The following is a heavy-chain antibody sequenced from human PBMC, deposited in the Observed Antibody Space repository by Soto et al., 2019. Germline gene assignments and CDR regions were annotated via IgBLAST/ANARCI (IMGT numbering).Heavy chain of an antibody. V-gene: IGHV3-30-3*01. CDR2: ISYDGSNK. CDR3: ARDPHTPPADDYFDY. Sequence: QVQLVESGGGVVQPGRSLRLSCAASGFTFSSYAMHWVRQAPGKGLEWVAVISYDGSNKYYADSVKGRFTISRDNSKKKLCLQMNSLRAEDTAVYYCARDPHTPPADDYFDYWGQGTLVTVSS. J-gene: IGHJ4*02. CDR1: GFTFSSYA.